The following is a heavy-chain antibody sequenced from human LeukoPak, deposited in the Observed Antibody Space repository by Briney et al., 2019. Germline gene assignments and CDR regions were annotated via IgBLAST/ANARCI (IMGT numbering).Heavy chain of an antibody. CDR1: GGSISSSSYY. D-gene: IGHD6-19*01. V-gene: IGHV4-39*07. Sequence: PSETLSLTCTVSGGSISSSSYYWGWIRQPPGKGLEWIGSIYYSGSTYYNPSLKSRVTISVDTSKNQFSLKLNSVTAADTAVYYCARRVAVTSRYYFDYWGQGTLVTVSS. J-gene: IGHJ4*02. CDR3: ARRVAVTSRYYFDY. CDR2: IYYSGST.